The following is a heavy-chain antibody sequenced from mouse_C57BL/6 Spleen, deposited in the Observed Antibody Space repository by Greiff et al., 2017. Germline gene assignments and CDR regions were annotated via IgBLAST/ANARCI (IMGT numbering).Heavy chain of an antibody. CDR3: ARFFYAMDY. CDR1: GYTFTSYW. V-gene: IGHV1-52*01. J-gene: IGHJ4*01. Sequence: QVQLQPPGAELVRPGSSVKLSCKASGYTFTSYWMHWVKQRPIQGLEWIGNIDPSDSETHYNQKFKDKATLTVDKASITAYMQLSSLTSEDSAVYYCARFFYAMDYWGQGTSVTVSS. CDR2: IDPSDSET.